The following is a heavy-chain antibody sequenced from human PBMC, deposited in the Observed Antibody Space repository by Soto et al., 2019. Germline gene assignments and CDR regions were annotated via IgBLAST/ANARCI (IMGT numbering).Heavy chain of an antibody. CDR3: ARGWNDFPH. D-gene: IGHD1-1*01. J-gene: IGHJ1*01. CDR2: IIPVFGTA. V-gene: IGHV1-69*13. CDR1: GGTFSSYA. Sequence: SVKVSCKASGGTFSSYAISWVRQAPGQGRECMGGIIPVFGTANYAQKFQGRVTINADESTSTVYMELSSLRSEDTAVYYCARGWNDFPHWGQGXLVTVSS.